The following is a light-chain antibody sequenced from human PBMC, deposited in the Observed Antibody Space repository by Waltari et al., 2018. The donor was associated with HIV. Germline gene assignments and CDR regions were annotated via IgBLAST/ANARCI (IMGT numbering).Light chain of an antibody. Sequence: DVVMTQSPVSLPVTLGQPASISCRSSQGLVYGDGNTYLTWFQQRPGQSPRRLIYKVSIRDSGVPDRFSGSGSGTDFTLKISRVEAEDVAVYYCLQGTHWPWSFGQGTRLEIK. V-gene: IGKV2-30*01. J-gene: IGKJ5*01. CDR1: QGLVYGDGNTY. CDR3: LQGTHWPWS. CDR2: KVS.